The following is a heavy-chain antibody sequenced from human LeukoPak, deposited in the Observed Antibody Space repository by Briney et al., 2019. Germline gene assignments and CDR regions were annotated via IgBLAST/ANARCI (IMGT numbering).Heavy chain of an antibody. CDR1: GFAFSSYA. Sequence: GGSLRLSCVASGFAFSSYAMHWGRQAPGKGLEWVAVIAFDGSNALYADSVKGRFTISRDISKSTLYLEMNSLKAEDSAIYYCSRGRYGDYSRSGYYYGMDVWGQGTTVTVSS. J-gene: IGHJ6*02. V-gene: IGHV3-30-3*01. CDR2: IAFDGSNA. CDR3: SRGRYGDYSRSGYYYGMDV. D-gene: IGHD4-17*01.